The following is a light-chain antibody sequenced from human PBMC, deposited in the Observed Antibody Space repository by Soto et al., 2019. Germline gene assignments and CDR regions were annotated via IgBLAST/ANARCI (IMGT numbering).Light chain of an antibody. Sequence: DIQMTQSPSSVSASVGDRVTITCRASQGISSWLAWYQQKPGKAPKVLIVGASTLPSGVPSRFSGRGSGTDFTLTISSLQPEDSATYYCLRDFSYPRTFGQGTKV. J-gene: IGKJ1*01. CDR2: GAS. V-gene: IGKV1-12*01. CDR3: LRDFSYPRT. CDR1: QGISSW.